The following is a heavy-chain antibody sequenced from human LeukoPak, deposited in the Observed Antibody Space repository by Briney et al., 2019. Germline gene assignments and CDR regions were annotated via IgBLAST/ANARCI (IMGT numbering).Heavy chain of an antibody. J-gene: IGHJ6*02. D-gene: IGHD2-2*02. CDR3: VRNIVVVPAAIAGDV. Sequence: GASVTVSCKASGYTFTGYYMHWVRQAPGQGLEWMGRINPNSGGTNYAQKFQGRDTMTGGTSISTAYMELSRLRSDDTAVYYCVRNIVVVPAAIAGDVWGQGTTVTVSS. CDR2: INPNSGGT. CDR1: GYTFTGYY. V-gene: IGHV1-2*06.